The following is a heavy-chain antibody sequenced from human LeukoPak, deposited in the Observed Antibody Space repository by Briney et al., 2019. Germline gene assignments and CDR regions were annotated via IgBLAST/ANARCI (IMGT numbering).Heavy chain of an antibody. Sequence: PSETLSLTCTVSGGSISSYYWSWIRQPPGKGLEWIGYIYYSGSTNYNPSLKSRVTISVDTSKNQFSLKLSSVTAADTAVYYCARDSFEVATIGKYYYYGMDVWGQGTTVTVSS. CDR1: GGSISSYY. J-gene: IGHJ6*02. CDR2: IYYSGST. V-gene: IGHV4-59*01. CDR3: ARDSFEVATIGKYYYYGMDV. D-gene: IGHD5-12*01.